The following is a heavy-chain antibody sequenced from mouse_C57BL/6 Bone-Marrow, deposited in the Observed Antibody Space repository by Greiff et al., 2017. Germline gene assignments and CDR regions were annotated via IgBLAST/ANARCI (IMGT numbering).Heavy chain of an antibody. D-gene: IGHD2-4*01. CDR2: INPSTGGT. CDR1: GYSFTGYY. J-gene: IGHJ3*01. V-gene: IGHV1-42*01. Sequence: VQLQQSGPELVKPGASVKISCKASGYSFTGYYMNWVKQSPEKSLEWIGEINPSTGGTTYNQKFKAKATLTVDKSSSTAYMQLKSLTSEDSAVYYCARIYYDYDGFAYWGQETLVTVSA. CDR3: ARIYYDYDGFAY.